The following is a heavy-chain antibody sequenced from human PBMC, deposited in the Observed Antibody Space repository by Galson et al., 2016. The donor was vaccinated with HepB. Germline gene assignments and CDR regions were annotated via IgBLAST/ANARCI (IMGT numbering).Heavy chain of an antibody. CDR1: GGSISSSNW. CDR3: ARQRYSSSEGLSGGLDY. V-gene: IGHV4-4*02. CDR2: IYHTGST. D-gene: IGHD6-6*01. J-gene: IGHJ4*02. Sequence: SETLSLTCAVSGGSISSSNWWSWVRQPPGKGLEWIGDIYHTGSTKDNPSLESRVTTSVDKSKNQFSLKLSSVTAADTAVYHCARQRYSSSEGLSGGLDYWGQGTLVTVSS.